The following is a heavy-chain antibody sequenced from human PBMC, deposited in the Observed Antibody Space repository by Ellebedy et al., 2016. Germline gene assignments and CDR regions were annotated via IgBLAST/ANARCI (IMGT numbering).Heavy chain of an antibody. D-gene: IGHD3-10*01. J-gene: IGHJ5*02. CDR2: IYYSGST. Sequence: SETLSLXCTVSGGSISSYYWSWIRQPPGKGLEWVGYIYYSGSTNYNPSLKSRVTISVDTSKNQFSLKLSYVTAADTAVYYCARDLLWFGEDHWFDPWGQGTLVTVSS. CDR1: GGSISSYY. CDR3: ARDLLWFGEDHWFDP. V-gene: IGHV4-59*01.